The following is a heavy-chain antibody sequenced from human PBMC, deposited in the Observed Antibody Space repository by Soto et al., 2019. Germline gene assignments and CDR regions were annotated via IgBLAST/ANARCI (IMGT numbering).Heavy chain of an antibody. CDR3: ARVNYDFWSGYYTRQAYGMDV. CDR1: GYTFTSYG. D-gene: IGHD3-3*01. J-gene: IGHJ6*02. CDR2: ISAYNGNT. V-gene: IGHV1-18*01. Sequence: ASVKFSFKASGYTFTSYGIIWLRQAPGQGLEWMGWISAYNGNTNYAQKLQGRVTMATDTSTSTAYMELRSLRSDDKAVYYCARVNYDFWSGYYTRQAYGMDVWGQGTTVTVSS.